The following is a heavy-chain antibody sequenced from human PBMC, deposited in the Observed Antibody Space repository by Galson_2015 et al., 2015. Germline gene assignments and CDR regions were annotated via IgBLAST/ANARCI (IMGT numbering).Heavy chain of an antibody. CDR2: IRSKAYGGTT. J-gene: IGHJ3*02. CDR3: TRDSLYYDFWSGYALSI. CDR1: GFTFGDYA. V-gene: IGHV3-49*03. D-gene: IGHD3-3*01. Sequence: SLRLSCAASGFTFGDYATSWFRQAPGKGLEWVGFIRSKAYGGTTEYAASVKGRFTISRDDSKSIAYLQMNSLKTEDTAVYYCTRDSLYYDFWSGYALSIWGQGTMLTVSS.